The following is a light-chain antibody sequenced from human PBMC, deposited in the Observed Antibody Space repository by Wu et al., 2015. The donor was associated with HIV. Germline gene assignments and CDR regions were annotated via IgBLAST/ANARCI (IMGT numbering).Light chain of an antibody. CDR3: QQYGNSPWT. J-gene: IGKJ1*01. V-gene: IGKV3-20*01. CDR2: GAS. Sequence: EIVLTQSPGTLSLSPGERATLYCRTNQSVSSSYLAWYQQKPGQAPRLLMYGASSRATGIPDRFSGSGSGTDFTLTISRLEPEDFAVYYCQQYGNSPWTFGQGTKVEIK. CDR1: QSVSSSY.